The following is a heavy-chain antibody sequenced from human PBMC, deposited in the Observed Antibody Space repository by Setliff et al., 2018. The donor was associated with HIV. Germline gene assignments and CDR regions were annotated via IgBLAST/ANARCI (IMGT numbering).Heavy chain of an antibody. V-gene: IGHV1-69*13. CDR3: AGLYGDKGGGY. J-gene: IGHJ4*02. Sequence: ASVKVSCKTSGDTFNTYSISWVRQAPGQGLEWMGGIIPMLRATKYAQRFQGRVTITADDSTSTAYMELSSLRSEDTAFYYCAGLYGDKGGGYWGQGTLVTVSS. CDR2: IIPMLRAT. D-gene: IGHD4-17*01. CDR1: GDTFNTYS.